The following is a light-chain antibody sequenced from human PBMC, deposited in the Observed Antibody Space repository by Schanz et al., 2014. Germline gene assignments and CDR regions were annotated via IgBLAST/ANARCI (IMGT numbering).Light chain of an antibody. Sequence: EIVMTQSPATLSVSPGERATLSCRASQSVSSNLAWYQHQPGQAPRLLIHYASARATGIPDRFSGSGSGTDFTLTISGLEPEDYAVYYCQQYATSPGTFGQGTKLEVK. J-gene: IGKJ1*01. CDR1: QSVSSN. CDR2: YAS. CDR3: QQYATSPGT. V-gene: IGKV3-20*01.